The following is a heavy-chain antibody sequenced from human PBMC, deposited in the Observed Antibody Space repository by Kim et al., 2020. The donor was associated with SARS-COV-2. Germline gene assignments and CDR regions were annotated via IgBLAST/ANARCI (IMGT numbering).Heavy chain of an antibody. Sequence: SETLSLTCTVSGGSISSSSYYWGWIRQPPGKGLEWIGSIYYSGSTYYNPSLKSRVTISVDTSKNQFSLKLSSVTAADTAVYYCARLSQAKDPVAGEDWF. CDR3: ARLSQAKDPVAGEDWF. CDR1: GGSISSSSYY. D-gene: IGHD6-19*01. CDR2: IYYSGST. V-gene: IGHV4-39*01. J-gene: IGHJ5*01.